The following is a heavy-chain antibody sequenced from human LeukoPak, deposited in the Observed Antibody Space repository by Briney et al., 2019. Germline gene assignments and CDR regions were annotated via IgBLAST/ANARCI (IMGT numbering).Heavy chain of an antibody. CDR3: ARYSGGYEVNYYYYYGMDV. Sequence: PGGSLRLSCAASGFTFSSYWMSWVRQAPGKGLEWVANIKQDGSEKYYVDSVKGRFTISRDNAKNSLYLQMNSLRAEDTAVYYCARYSGGYEVNYYYYYGMDVWGQGTLVTVSS. CDR1: GFTFSSYW. CDR2: IKQDGSEK. J-gene: IGHJ6*02. V-gene: IGHV3-7*03. D-gene: IGHD1-26*01.